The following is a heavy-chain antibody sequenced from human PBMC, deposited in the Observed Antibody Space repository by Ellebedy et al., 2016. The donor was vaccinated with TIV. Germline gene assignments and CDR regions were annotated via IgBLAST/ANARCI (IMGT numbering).Heavy chain of an antibody. V-gene: IGHV3-74*01. Sequence: GESLKISCAASGFTFSTFWMHWVRQAPGKGLMWVSRIVTDGSTTNYADSGKGRFTISRDNAKKPLYLQMNSLRAKDTAVYYCASSPHTSDPYWGQGTLVTVSS. J-gene: IGHJ4*02. CDR3: ASSPHTSDPY. CDR2: IVTDGSTT. D-gene: IGHD6-19*01. CDR1: GFTFSTFW.